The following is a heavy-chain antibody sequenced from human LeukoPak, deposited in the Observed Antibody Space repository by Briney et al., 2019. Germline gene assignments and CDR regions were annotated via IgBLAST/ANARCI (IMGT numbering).Heavy chain of an antibody. CDR1: GGSISSYY. CDR3: ARGKPATDLDY. V-gene: IGHV4-59*01. Sequence: SETLSLTCTVSGGSISSYYWTWIRQPPGKGLEWIGYIYYTGSTNYNPSLKSRVTISVDTSKNQFSLKLSSVTAADTAVYHCARGKPATDLDYWGQGTLVTVSS. J-gene: IGHJ4*02. D-gene: IGHD2-2*01. CDR2: IYYTGST.